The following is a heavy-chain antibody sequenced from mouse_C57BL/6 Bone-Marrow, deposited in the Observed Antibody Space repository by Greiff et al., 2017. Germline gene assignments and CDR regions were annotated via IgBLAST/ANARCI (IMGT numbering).Heavy chain of an antibody. D-gene: IGHD2-5*01. CDR2: IFPGSGST. Sequence: QVQLQQPGAELVKPGASVKMSCKASGYTFTSYWITWVKQRPGQGLEWIGDIFPGSGSTNYNEKFKSKATLTVDTSSSTAYMQLSSLTSEASAVYCYSRPSYSNDWYFDVWGTGTTVTVSS. J-gene: IGHJ1*03. V-gene: IGHV1-55*01. CDR1: GYTFTSYW. CDR3: SRPSYSNDWYFDV.